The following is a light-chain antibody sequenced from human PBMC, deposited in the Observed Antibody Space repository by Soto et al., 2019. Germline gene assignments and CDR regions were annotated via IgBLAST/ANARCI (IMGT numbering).Light chain of an antibody. Sequence: VLTQPASVSGSPGQSITISCTGTSSDGGGYNYVSWYQQHPGKAPKLMIYDVSNRPSGVSNRFSGSKSGNTASLTISGLQAEDEADYYCSSYTSSSTLVFGTG. V-gene: IGLV2-14*01. CDR2: DVS. CDR3: SSYTSSSTLV. CDR1: SSDGGGYNY. J-gene: IGLJ1*01.